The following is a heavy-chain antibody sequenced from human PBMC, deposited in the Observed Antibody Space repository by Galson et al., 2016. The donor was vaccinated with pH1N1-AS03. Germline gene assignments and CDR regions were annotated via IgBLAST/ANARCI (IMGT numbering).Heavy chain of an antibody. V-gene: IGHV6-1*01. CDR3: ARAKYSCFDY. J-gene: IGHJ4*02. CDR1: GDSVSGSRGVA. D-gene: IGHD2-15*01. Sequence: CAISGDSVSGSRGVAWNWIRQSPSRGLEWLGRTFYWSKWSNDYAESVKSRITINPDTSNNQFSLHLNSVTPEDTAIYFCARAKYSCFDYWGQGTPGTVSS. CDR2: TFYWSKWSN.